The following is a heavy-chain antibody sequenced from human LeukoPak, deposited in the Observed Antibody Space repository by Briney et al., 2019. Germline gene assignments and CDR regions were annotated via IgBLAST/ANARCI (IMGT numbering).Heavy chain of an antibody. CDR2: ISGSGGST. J-gene: IGHJ4*02. CDR3: AKVISRYCSSTSCYGGVDY. Sequence: AGGSLRLSCAASGFTFSSYAMSWVRQAPGKGLEWVSAISGSGGSTYYADSVKGRFTISRDNSKNTLYLQMNSLRAEDTAVYYCAKVISRYCSSTSCYGGVDYWGQGTLVTASS. V-gene: IGHV3-23*01. CDR1: GFTFSSYA. D-gene: IGHD2-2*01.